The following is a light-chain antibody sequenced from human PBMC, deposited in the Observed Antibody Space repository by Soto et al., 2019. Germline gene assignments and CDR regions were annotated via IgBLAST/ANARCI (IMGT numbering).Light chain of an antibody. CDR1: SSNIGSNT. J-gene: IGLJ1*01. CDR3: AAWDDSLNGSYV. Sequence: QPVLTQPPSASGTPGQRVTISCSGSSSNIGSNTVNWYQQLPGTAPKLLIYSNNQRPSGVPDRFSGSKSGTSASLAISGLQSEYEADYYCAAWDDSLNGSYVFGTGTKLTVL. CDR2: SNN. V-gene: IGLV1-44*01.